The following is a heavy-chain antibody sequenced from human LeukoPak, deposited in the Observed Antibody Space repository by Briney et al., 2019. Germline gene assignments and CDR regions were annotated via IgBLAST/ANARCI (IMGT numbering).Heavy chain of an antibody. CDR3: TRLTGGFDY. J-gene: IGHJ4*02. CDR1: GFTFSSYA. CDR2: IRSKANSYAT. V-gene: IGHV3-73*01. Sequence: GGSLRLSCAASGFTFSSYAMSWVRQAPGKGLEWVGRIRSKANSYATAYAASVKGRFTISRDDSKNTAYLQMNSLKTEDTAVYYCTRLTGGFDYWGQGTLVTVSS. D-gene: IGHD3-16*01.